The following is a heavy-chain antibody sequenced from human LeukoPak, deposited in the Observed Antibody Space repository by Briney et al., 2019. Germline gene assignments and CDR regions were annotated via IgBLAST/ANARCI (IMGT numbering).Heavy chain of an antibody. D-gene: IGHD6-6*01. CDR2: IYYSGST. V-gene: IGHV4-59*01. Sequence: SSETLSLTCTVSGGSISSYYWSWIRQPPGKGLELNGYIYYSGSTNYNPSLKSRVTISVDTSKNQFSLKLSSVTAADTAVYYCARGREQLASFDYWGQGTLVTVSS. CDR3: ARGREQLASFDY. J-gene: IGHJ4*02. CDR1: GGSISSYY.